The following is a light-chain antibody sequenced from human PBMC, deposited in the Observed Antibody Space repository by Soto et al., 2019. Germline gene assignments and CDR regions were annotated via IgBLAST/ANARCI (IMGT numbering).Light chain of an antibody. CDR3: QQYYGTPLT. J-gene: IGKJ5*01. V-gene: IGKV4-1*01. CDR2: WAS. CDR1: QSLFYSSKNKHY. Sequence: DFVKTQSPASLKVPPGVRATTYCKSSQSLFYSSKNKHYLAWYQQKPGQAPKLLIYWASTRESGVPDRFSGSGSGTDFTLTISSLQSEDLAVYYCQQYYGTPLTFGQGTRLEIK.